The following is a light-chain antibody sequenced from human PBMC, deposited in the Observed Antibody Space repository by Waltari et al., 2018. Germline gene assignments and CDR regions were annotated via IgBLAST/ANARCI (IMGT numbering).Light chain of an antibody. CDR2: GAS. Sequence: EIVLTQSPGTLSLSPGEGAILSCRDSQNFGSSLAWYQQKPGQSPRLLIYGASSRATGIPDKFSGSRSGTDFTLTISRLEPEDLAAYLCQHYGRSPYTFGQGTTLEIK. CDR3: QHYGRSPYT. V-gene: IGKV3-20*01. J-gene: IGKJ2*01. CDR1: QNFGSS.